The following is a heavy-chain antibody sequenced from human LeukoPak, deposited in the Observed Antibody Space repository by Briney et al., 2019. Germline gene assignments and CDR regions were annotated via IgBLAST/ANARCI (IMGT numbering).Heavy chain of an antibody. J-gene: IGHJ6*03. CDR2: IIGSGCST. V-gene: IGHV3-23*01. CDR1: GFTFSSYA. Sequence: GGSLRLSCAASGFTFSSYAMSGVRQAPGKGLEGVSAIIGSGCSTYYADSVKGRVAISRYNSKTTLYLQMNSLRAEDTAVYYCARAAAGYYYYMDVWGKGTTVTVSS. CDR3: ARAAAGYYYYMDV. D-gene: IGHD6-13*01.